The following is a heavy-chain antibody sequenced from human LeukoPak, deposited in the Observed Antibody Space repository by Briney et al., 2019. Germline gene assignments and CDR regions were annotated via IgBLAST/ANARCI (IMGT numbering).Heavy chain of an antibody. CDR1: GFTFSNYG. Sequence: PGGSLRLSCAASGFTFSNYGMHWVRQAPGKGLEWVAFIRNDGSTKYYVDSVKGRFTISRDNSKNTLYLQMNSLIAEDTAVYYCARESGWGLPHAFDFWGQGTMITVSS. J-gene: IGHJ3*01. CDR3: ARESGWGLPHAFDF. D-gene: IGHD3-3*01. V-gene: IGHV3-30*02. CDR2: IRNDGSTK.